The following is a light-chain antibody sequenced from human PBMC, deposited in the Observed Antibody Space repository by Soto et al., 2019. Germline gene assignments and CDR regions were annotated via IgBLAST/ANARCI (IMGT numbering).Light chain of an antibody. CDR3: QHYGASPRT. CDR1: QSLGTNF. J-gene: IGKJ1*01. V-gene: IGKV3-20*01. Sequence: EIVLTQSPGTLSLSPGESGTLSCRASQSLGTNFLAWFQQKPGQAPRLLIYGASTRATDIPDRFSGSGSGTDFTLTITTLDPEDSAVYYCQHYGASPRTFGQGTMVQIK. CDR2: GAS.